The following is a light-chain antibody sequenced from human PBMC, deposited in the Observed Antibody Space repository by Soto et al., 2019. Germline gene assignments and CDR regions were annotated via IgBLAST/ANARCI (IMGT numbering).Light chain of an antibody. CDR2: EDN. V-gene: IGLV6-57*04. CDR3: QSYDGSKGV. Sequence: NFMLTQPHSVSESPGKTVTISCTRSSGSIASNYVQWYQQRPGSAPTTVIYEDNQRPSGVPDRFSGSIDSSSNSASLTISGLKTEDEADYYCQSYDGSKGVFGGGTKLTVL. CDR1: SGSIASNY. J-gene: IGLJ2*01.